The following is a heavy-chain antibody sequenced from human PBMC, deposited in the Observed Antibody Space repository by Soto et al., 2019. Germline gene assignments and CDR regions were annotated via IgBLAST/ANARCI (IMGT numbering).Heavy chain of an antibody. CDR3: TSLAVASIYVWYFDL. D-gene: IGHD6-19*01. CDR1: GGSISSSSYY. Sequence: PSETLSLTCTVSGGSISSSSYYWGWIRQPPGKGLEWIGSIYYSGSTYYNPSLKSRVTISVDTSKNQFSLKLSSVTAADTAVYYCTSLAVASIYVWYFDLWGRGTLVTV. CDR2: IYYSGST. J-gene: IGHJ2*01. V-gene: IGHV4-39*01.